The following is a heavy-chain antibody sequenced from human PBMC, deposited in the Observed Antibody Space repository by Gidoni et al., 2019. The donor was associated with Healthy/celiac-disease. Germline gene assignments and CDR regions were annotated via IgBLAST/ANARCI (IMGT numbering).Heavy chain of an antibody. CDR3: ARGDGYSYGFDLG. D-gene: IGHD5-18*01. CDR1: GFTFSSYA. Sequence: QVQLVESGGGVVQPGRSLRLSCAASGFTFSSYAMHWVRQAPGKGLEWVAVISYDGSNKYYADSVKGRFTISRDNSKNTLYLQMNSLRAEDTAVYYCARGDGYSYGFDLGWGQGTLVTVSS. CDR2: ISYDGSNK. V-gene: IGHV3-30-3*01. J-gene: IGHJ4*02.